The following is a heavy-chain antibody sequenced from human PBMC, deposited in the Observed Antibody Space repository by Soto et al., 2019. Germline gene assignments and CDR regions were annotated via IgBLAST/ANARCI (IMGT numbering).Heavy chain of an antibody. CDR2: INHSGSS. Sequence: TSETLSLTCAVYGGSLTGYYWTWIRQPPGKGLEWIGEINHSGSSNYNPSLESRATITGDTSKNQFSLKLSSVTAADTAVYYCARGTGSSPQDWGQGTLVTVSS. V-gene: IGHV4-34*01. CDR1: GGSLTGYY. CDR3: ARGTGSSPQD. D-gene: IGHD6-13*01. J-gene: IGHJ1*01.